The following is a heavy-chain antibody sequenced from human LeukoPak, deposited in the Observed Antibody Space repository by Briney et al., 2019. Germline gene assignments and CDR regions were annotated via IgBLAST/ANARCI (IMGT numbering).Heavy chain of an antibody. CDR3: ARSSSYFTYFDL. J-gene: IGHJ2*01. V-gene: IGHV3-11*04. Sequence: PGGSLRLSCTASGFTLREYYMSWIRQAPGKGLEWISYMSSTGNTIYYAESVKGRFTVSRDSANNSMSLQMTSLRAEDSAVYYCARSSSYFTYFDLWGRDTLVTVSS. CDR1: GFTLREYY. CDR2: MSSTGNTI. D-gene: IGHD2/OR15-2a*01.